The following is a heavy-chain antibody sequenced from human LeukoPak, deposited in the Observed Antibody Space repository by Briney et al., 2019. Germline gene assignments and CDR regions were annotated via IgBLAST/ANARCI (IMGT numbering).Heavy chain of an antibody. CDR3: ARTSAVAGRRYFQH. J-gene: IGHJ1*01. CDR1: GYTFTGYY. Sequence: GVSVKVSCKASGYTFTGYYMHWVRQAPGQGLEWMGWINPNSGGTNYAQKFQGRVTMTRDTSISTAYMELSRLRSDDTAVYYCARTSAVAGRRYFQHWGQGTLVTVSS. CDR2: INPNSGGT. V-gene: IGHV1-2*02. D-gene: IGHD6-19*01.